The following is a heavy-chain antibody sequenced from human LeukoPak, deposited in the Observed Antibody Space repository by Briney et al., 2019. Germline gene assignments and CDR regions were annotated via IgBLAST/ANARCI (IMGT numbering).Heavy chain of an antibody. V-gene: IGHV3-53*01. CDR2: IYSGGST. D-gene: IGHD5-18*01. J-gene: IGHJ6*04. CDR1: GFTVSSNY. Sequence: GGSLRLSCAASGFTVSSNYMSWVRQAPGKGLEWVSVIYSGGSTYYADSVKGRFTISRDNSKNTLYLQMNSLRAEDTAVYYCARGGGIQLWLQDYYYYGMDVWGKGTTVTVSS. CDR3: ARGGGIQLWLQDYYYYGMDV.